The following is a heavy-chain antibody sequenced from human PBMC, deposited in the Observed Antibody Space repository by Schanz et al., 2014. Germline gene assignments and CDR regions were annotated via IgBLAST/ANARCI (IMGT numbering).Heavy chain of an antibody. CDR3: ARDTTWRLDL. CDR1: GGSIRSGTYY. D-gene: IGHD1-1*01. CDR2: VFPNGIT. J-gene: IGHJ2*01. V-gene: IGHV4-61*02. Sequence: QVQLQESGSGLMKPSQTLSLTCTVSGGSIRSGTYYWSWIRQPAGKALEWVGRVFPNGITNYNPALKIRFPISLDTSKNQFSLTLTSLTAADTAVYYCARDTTWRLDLWGRGTLVTVSS.